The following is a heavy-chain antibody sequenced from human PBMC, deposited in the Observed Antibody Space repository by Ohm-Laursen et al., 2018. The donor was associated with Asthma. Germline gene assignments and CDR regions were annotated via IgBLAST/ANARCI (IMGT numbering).Heavy chain of an antibody. CDR1: GFTFSSYS. D-gene: IGHD1-26*01. CDR2: IAYDGSSK. Sequence: SLRLSCSASGFTFSSYSMHWVRQAPGKGLEWVAVIAYDGSSKYYADSVKGRFTASRDNSKNTLYLQMNSLRAEDTAVYYCARSDQWELLEVDYWGQGTLVTVSS. V-gene: IGHV3-30-3*01. J-gene: IGHJ4*02. CDR3: ARSDQWELLEVDY.